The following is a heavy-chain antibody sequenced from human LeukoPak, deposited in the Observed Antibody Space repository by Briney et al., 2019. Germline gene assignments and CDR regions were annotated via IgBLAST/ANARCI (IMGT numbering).Heavy chain of an antibody. CDR1: GYTFTSYD. D-gene: IGHD6-13*01. CDR3: ARLASSSWPLYYYYGMDV. CDR2: MNPNNGNT. J-gene: IGHJ6*02. V-gene: IGHV1-8*01. Sequence: AAVKVSCKASGYTFTSYDINWVRQATGQGLEWMGWMNPNNGNTGYAQKFQGRVTMTRSTSISTAYMELSSLRSEDTAVYYCARLASSSWPLYYYYGMDVWGQGTTVTVSS.